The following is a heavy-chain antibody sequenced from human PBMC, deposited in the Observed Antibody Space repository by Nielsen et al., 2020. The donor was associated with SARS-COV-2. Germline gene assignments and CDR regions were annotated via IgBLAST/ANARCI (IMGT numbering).Heavy chain of an antibody. CDR1: GTTSTNYH. J-gene: IGHJ5*02. V-gene: IGHV1-3*01. CDR2: IHAGNGNT. Sequence: ASLKVSCNASGTTSTNYHIHWVRQTPGQWFEWMGWIHAGNGNTKYSQKFQGRITTTRDTAATPAYMELSSLGPEDTAVYFCVTVLADLAFHPWGQGPLVTGSS. CDR3: VTVLADLAFHP.